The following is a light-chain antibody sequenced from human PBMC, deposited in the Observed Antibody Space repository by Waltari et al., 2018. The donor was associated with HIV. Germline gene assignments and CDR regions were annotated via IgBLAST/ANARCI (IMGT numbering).Light chain of an antibody. Sequence: DIVMTQSPDSLAVSLGERATISCKSSQTVLYNSNNKNHLAWYQQKAGQPPKLLMYCASIREIGVPERFTGSGSGTDFNLTISSLRADDVAVYYCQQFFTFPRTFGQGTKVEI. V-gene: IGKV4-1*01. CDR2: CAS. J-gene: IGKJ1*01. CDR1: QTVLYNSNNKNH. CDR3: QQFFTFPRT.